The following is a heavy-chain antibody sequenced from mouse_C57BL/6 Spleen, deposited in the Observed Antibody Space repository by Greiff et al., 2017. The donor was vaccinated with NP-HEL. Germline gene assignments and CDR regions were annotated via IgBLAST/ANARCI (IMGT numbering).Heavy chain of an antibody. CDR2: IWSGGST. Sequence: VKLMESGPGLVQPSQSLSITCTVSGFSLTSYGVHWVRQPPGKGLEWLGVIWSGGSTDYNAAFISRLSISKDNSKSQVFFKMNSLQADDTAIYYCAKTYGSGVLYYAMDYWGQGTSVTVSS. V-gene: IGHV2-4*01. CDR3: AKTYGSGVLYYAMDY. CDR1: GFSLTSYG. J-gene: IGHJ4*01. D-gene: IGHD1-1*01.